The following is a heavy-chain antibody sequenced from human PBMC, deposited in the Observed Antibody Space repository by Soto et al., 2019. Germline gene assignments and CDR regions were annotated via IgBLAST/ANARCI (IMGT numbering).Heavy chain of an antibody. V-gene: IGHV4-61*03. J-gene: IGHJ6*02. CDR1: GDSATSGSYY. CDR3: AREWGLLPYYVMNV. D-gene: IGHD7-27*01. Sequence: SETLSLTCIVSGDSATSGSYYWTWLRQPPGKGLEWIGYISYAGRTKYNPSLQSRVTISVDTSKNDFSLNLSSVTAADTAVYFCAREWGLLPYYVMNVWGQGTAVTVSS. CDR2: ISYAGRT.